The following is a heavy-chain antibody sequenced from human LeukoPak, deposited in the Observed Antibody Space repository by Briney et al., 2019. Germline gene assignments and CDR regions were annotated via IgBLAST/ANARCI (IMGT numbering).Heavy chain of an antibody. CDR3: ARLRGYTSGNPGY. J-gene: IGHJ4*02. D-gene: IGHD5-18*01. CDR1: GASISSSSYY. Sequence: SETLSLTCTVSGASISSSSYYWGWIRQPPGKGLEWIGGIYYNGDTYYNSSLKSRLTISVDTSKNQFTLKLSSMTAADTALYYCARLRGYTSGNPGYWGQGSLVTVSS. V-gene: IGHV4-39*01. CDR2: IYYNGDT.